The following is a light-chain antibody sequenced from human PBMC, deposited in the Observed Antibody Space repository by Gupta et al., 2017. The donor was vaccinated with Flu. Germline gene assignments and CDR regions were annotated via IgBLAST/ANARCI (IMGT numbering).Light chain of an antibody. V-gene: IGKV3-15*01. J-gene: IGKJ4*01. CDR3: QQDKTWPLT. CDR2: GAS. Sequence: PATLFLSPGERATLSSRANQSVDGKLAWYQQRRGQAPRLLIFGASARATGVPDRFSGSGSGTEFTLTISSLQSEDFAVYHCQQDKTWPLTFGGGTKMEI. CDR1: QSVDGK.